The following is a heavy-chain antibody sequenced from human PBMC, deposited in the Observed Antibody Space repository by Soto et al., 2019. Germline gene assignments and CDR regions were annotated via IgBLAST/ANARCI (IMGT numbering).Heavy chain of an antibody. Sequence: ASVKVSCKASGYTFTSSDISWVRQAPGQGLEWMGWISAYNGNTNYAQKLQGRITMTTDTSTSTAYMELRSLRSDDTAMYYCARMGYNYGLTFDHWGQGTLVTVSS. J-gene: IGHJ4*02. D-gene: IGHD5-18*01. CDR3: ARMGYNYGLTFDH. CDR1: GYTFTSSD. CDR2: ISAYNGNT. V-gene: IGHV1-18*01.